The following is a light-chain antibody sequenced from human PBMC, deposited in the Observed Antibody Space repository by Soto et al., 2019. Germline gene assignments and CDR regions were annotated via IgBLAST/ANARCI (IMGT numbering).Light chain of an antibody. CDR1: SGHSSNT. V-gene: IGLV4-69*01. J-gene: IGLJ3*02. Sequence: QPVLTQSPSASASLGASVKLTCTLSSGHSSNTIAWHQLQPEKGPRFLMTVKTDGSHIRGDGIPARFSGSSSGAERYLSISSLQSEDEADYYCQAWGTGFHWVFGGGTQLTVL. CDR2: VKTDGSH. CDR3: QAWGTGFHWV.